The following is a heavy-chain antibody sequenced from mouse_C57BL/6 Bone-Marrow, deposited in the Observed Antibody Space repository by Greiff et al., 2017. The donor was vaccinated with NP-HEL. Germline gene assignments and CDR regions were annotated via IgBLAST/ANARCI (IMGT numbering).Heavy chain of an antibody. V-gene: IGHV5-12*01. CDR1: GFTFSDYY. CDR2: ISNGGGST. Sequence: DVQLVESGGGLVQPGGSLKLSCAASGFTFSDYYMYWVRQTPEKRLEWVAYISNGGGSTYYPDTVKGRFTISRDNAKNTLYLQMSRLKSEDTAMYYCARHYYGSSSAWFAYWGQGTLVTVSA. CDR3: ARHYYGSSSAWFAY. J-gene: IGHJ3*01. D-gene: IGHD1-1*01.